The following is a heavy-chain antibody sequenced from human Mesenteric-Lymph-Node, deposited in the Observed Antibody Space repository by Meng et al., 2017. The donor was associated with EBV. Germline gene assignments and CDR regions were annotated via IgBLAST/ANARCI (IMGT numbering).Heavy chain of an antibody. CDR3: AKDEDSEGQLEH. CDR1: GYTFRGYQ. V-gene: IGHV1-46*01. J-gene: IGHJ4*02. D-gene: IGHD6-13*01. Sequence: QVPLGESGAELRKPGSSVKVSCKASGYTFRGYQIHWVRQAPVQGLEWMGIINPSGGATNYAQKFQDRVTMTSDTSTSTVYLELSSLTSDDTAVYYCAKDEDSEGQLEHWGQGSLVTVSS. CDR2: INPSGGAT.